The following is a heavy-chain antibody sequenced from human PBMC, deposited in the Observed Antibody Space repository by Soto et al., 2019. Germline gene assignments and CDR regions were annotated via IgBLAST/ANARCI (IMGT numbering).Heavy chain of an antibody. CDR3: ARGEYYYGSGSYYWFDP. Sequence: SETLSLTCTVSGGSISSGDYYWSWIRQPPGKGLEWIGYIYYSGSTYYNPSLKSRVTISVDTSKNQFSLKLSSVTAADTAVYYCARGEYYYGSGSYYWFDPWGQGTLVTVSS. D-gene: IGHD3-10*01. J-gene: IGHJ5*02. V-gene: IGHV4-30-4*01. CDR2: IYYSGST. CDR1: GGSISSGDYY.